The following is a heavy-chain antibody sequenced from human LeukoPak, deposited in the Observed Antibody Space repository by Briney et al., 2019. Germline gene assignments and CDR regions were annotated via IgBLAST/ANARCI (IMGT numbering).Heavy chain of an antibody. J-gene: IGHJ4*02. V-gene: IGHV1-18*01. D-gene: IGHD6-25*01. Sequence: ASVKVSCKASGYTFTSYGIRWLRQAPGQGLEWMGWIGAYNGNTNYAQKLQGRVSMTTDTSTHTAYMELRSLRSDDTAVYYCARDRLGYSSEFDYWGQGALVTVSS. CDR3: ARDRLGYSSEFDY. CDR2: IGAYNGNT. CDR1: GYTFTSYG.